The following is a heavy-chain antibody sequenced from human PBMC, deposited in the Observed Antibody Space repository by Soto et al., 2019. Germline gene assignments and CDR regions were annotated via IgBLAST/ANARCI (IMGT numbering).Heavy chain of an antibody. D-gene: IGHD2-21*02. V-gene: IGHV3-30*03. Sequence: QVQLVESGGGVVQPGRSLRLSCAASGFTFSSYGMHWVRQAPGKGLEWVAVISYDGSNNYYADSVKGRFTISRDNSKNALYLKMNSLRAEDTAVYYCARKGDCDYGGQGTLVTVSS. CDR3: ARKGDCDY. J-gene: IGHJ4*02. CDR2: ISYDGSNN. CDR1: GFTFSSYG.